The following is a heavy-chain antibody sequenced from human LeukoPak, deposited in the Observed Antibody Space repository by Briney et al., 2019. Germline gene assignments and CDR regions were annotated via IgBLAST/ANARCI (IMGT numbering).Heavy chain of an antibody. CDR1: GFTFSDYY. Sequence: GSLRLSCAASGFTFSDYYMSWIRQAPGKGLEWIGEIYHSGSTNYNPSLKSRVTISVDTSKNQFSLKLSSVTAADTAVYYCASEPDCSSTGCYKIADYYYMDVWGKGTTVTVSS. J-gene: IGHJ6*03. D-gene: IGHD2-2*02. CDR2: IYHSGST. CDR3: ASEPDCSSTGCYKIADYYYMDV. V-gene: IGHV4-34*01.